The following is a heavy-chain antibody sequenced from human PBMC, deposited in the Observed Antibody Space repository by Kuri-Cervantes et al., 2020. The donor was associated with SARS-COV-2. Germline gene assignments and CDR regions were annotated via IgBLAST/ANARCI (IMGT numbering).Heavy chain of an antibody. CDR2: ISVQNGNT. CDR1: GYNFNSYD. CDR3: ARVGFGDYEIDY. V-gene: IGHV1-18*04. Sequence: ASVKVSCKSAGYNFNSYDISWVRQAPGQGLEWMGWISVQNGNTKYAEKFQGRVSFTTDTSTSTVYMEVRGLRSDDTAVYYCARVGFGDYEIDYWGQGTLVTVSS. D-gene: IGHD4-17*01. J-gene: IGHJ4*02.